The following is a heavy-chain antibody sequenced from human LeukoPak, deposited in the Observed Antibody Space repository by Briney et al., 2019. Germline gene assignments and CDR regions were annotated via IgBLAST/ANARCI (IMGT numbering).Heavy chain of an antibody. CDR1: GFPFSDFA. CDR3: AKFEGALLGNYYMDV. V-gene: IGHV3-23*01. Sequence: GGSLRLSCAVSGFPFSDFAMSWVRQAPGKGLEWVSTISGGGVNTYFADSVKGRFTISRDNSKNTLFLQMVSLRAEDTAVYYCAKFEGALLGNYYMDVWGKGTTVTVSS. J-gene: IGHJ6*03. CDR2: ISGGGVNT.